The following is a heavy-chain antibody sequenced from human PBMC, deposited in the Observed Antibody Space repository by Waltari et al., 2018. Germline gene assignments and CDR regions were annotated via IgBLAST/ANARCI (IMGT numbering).Heavy chain of an antibody. V-gene: IGHV4-34*02. J-gene: IGHJ6*03. D-gene: IGHD1-26*01. CDR1: GGSFSGYH. Sequence: QVQLRQWGAGLLKPSETLSLTCAVYGGSFSGYHWSWIRQPPGKGLEWIGEINNSGNTNQNPSLKSRVTISVDTSKNQFSLKLTSVTAADTAVYYCARNWELRGGMDVWGKGTTVTVSS. CDR3: ARNWELRGGMDV. CDR2: INNSGNT.